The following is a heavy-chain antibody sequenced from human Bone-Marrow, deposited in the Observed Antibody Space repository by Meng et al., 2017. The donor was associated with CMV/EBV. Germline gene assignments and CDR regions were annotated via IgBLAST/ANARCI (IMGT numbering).Heavy chain of an antibody. CDR2: ISRGGNTI. V-gene: IGHV3-48*03. D-gene: IGHD3-22*01. CDR1: GFNFRRYW. CDR3: AREGYDSGDYIAGDY. Sequence: SGFNFRRYWMNWGRQAPGKGLEWVSYISRGGNTIYYTDSVKGRFAISRDNAKNSLYLQMNSLRAEDTAVYYCAREGYDSGDYIAGDYWGQGTLVTVSS. J-gene: IGHJ4*02.